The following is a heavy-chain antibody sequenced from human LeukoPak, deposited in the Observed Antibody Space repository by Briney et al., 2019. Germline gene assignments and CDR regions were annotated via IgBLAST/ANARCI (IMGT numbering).Heavy chain of an antibody. J-gene: IGHJ5*02. CDR1: GYTFSSYG. Sequence: GASVKVSCKASGYTFSSYGISWVRQAPGQGLEWMGWISAYNGNTNNAQKFQGRVTMTTDTSTSTTYMEVRSLRSDDTAVYYCARHGHDFWSGQNWFDPWGQGTLVTVSS. CDR3: ARHGHDFWSGQNWFDP. V-gene: IGHV1-18*01. D-gene: IGHD3-3*01. CDR2: ISAYNGNT.